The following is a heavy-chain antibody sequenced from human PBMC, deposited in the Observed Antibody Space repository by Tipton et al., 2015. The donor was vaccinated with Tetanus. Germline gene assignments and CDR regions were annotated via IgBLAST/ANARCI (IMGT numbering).Heavy chain of an antibody. J-gene: IGHJ4*02. CDR2: ISSTSTYI. V-gene: IGHV3-21*01. CDR1: GFIFSSYT. D-gene: IGHD3-10*01. Sequence: SLRLSCEVSGFIFSSYTMNWVRQAPGKGLEWVASISSTSTYIDYADSFKGRFIVSRDNAKNSMYLQINNLRDDDTAVYYCASGVTLDYWGQGTLVTVSS. CDR3: ASGVTLDY.